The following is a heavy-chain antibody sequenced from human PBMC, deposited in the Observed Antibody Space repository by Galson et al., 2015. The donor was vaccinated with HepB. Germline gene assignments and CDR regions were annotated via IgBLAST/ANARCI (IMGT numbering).Heavy chain of an antibody. J-gene: IGHJ4*02. CDR3: ARGGTDKKFDH. V-gene: IGHV3-30*14. Sequence: SLRLSCAASGFTFSRYDMHWVRQAPPKGLEWVAFISNDGTYKFYTDSVKGRITISRDNSKNTLFVEMNSLRPEDTAVYYCARGGTDKKFDHWGQGTLVTVSS. CDR1: GFTFSRYD. D-gene: IGHD3-22*01. CDR2: ISNDGTYK.